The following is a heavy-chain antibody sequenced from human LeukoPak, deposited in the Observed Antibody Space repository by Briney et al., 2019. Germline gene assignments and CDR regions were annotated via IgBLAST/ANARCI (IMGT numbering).Heavy chain of an antibody. CDR2: INPSGGST. J-gene: IGHJ4*02. Sequence: ASVKVSCKASGYTFTSYYLHWVRQAPGQGLEWMGIINPSGGSTSYAQKFQGRVTMTRDTSTSAVYMELSSLRSDDTAVYYCARDGDVGVFDYWGQGTLVTVSS. V-gene: IGHV1-46*01. CDR3: ARDGDVGVFDY. CDR1: GYTFTSYY. D-gene: IGHD1-26*01.